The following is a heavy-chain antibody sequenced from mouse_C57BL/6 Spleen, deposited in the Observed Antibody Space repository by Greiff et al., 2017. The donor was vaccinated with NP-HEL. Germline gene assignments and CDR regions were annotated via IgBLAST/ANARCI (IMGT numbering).Heavy chain of an antibody. V-gene: IGHV5-17*01. D-gene: IGHD2-1*01. J-gene: IGHJ3*01. CDR2: ISSGSSTI. Sequence: EVQLVESGGGLVKPGGSLKLSCAASGFTFSDYGMHWVRQAPEKGLEWVAYISSGSSTIYYADTVKGRFTISRDNAKNTLFLQLTSLRSEDTAMYYCARPFYYGRAWFAYWGQGTLVAVSA. CDR1: GFTFSDYG. CDR3: ARPFYYGRAWFAY.